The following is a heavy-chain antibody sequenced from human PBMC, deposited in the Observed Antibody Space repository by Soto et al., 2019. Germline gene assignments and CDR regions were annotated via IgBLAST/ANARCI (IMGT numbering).Heavy chain of an antibody. D-gene: IGHD6-13*01. Sequence: PGASLRLSFASSGSSFSSYSMNGVRQAPGKGLEWVSSISSSSSYIYYADSVKGRFTISRDNAKNSLYLQMNSLRAEDTAVYYCARGPRLTAAAGDYYWGQGT. CDR2: ISSSSSYI. J-gene: IGHJ4*02. CDR3: ARGPRLTAAAGDYY. V-gene: IGHV3-21*01. CDR1: GSSFSSYS.